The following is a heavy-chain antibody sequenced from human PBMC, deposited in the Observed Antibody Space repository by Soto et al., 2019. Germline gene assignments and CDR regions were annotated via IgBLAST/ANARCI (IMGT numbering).Heavy chain of an antibody. CDR3: ARSPRITVTTRGQIEFDP. Sequence: QVQLVQSGAEVKKPGSSVKVSCKASGGTFSSYAISWVRQAPGQGLEWMGGIIPIFGTANYAQKFQGRFTITAYKSTSTAYMELSSLRSEDTAVYSCARSPRITVTTRGQIEFDPWGQGTLVTVSS. CDR1: GGTFSSYA. J-gene: IGHJ5*02. D-gene: IGHD4-4*01. CDR2: IIPIFGTA. V-gene: IGHV1-69*06.